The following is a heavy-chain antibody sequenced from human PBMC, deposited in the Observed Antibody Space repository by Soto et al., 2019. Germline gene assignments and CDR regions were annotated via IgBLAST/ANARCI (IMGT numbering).Heavy chain of an antibody. CDR3: ARGYCSSTSCSRTDY. V-gene: IGHV3-23*01. J-gene: IGHJ4*02. Sequence: EVQLLESGGGLVQPGGSLRLSCAASGFTFSSYAMSWVRQAPGKGLEWVSAISGSDGSTFYASSVKGRFTISRDISKNTLYLQMNSLRAEDTAVYYCARGYCSSTSCSRTDYWGQGTLVTVSS. D-gene: IGHD2-2*01. CDR1: GFTFSSYA. CDR2: ISGSDGST.